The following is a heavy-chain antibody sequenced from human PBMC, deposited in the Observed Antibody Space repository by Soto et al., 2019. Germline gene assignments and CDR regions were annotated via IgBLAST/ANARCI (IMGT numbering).Heavy chain of an antibody. V-gene: IGHV3-23*01. CDR3: AKDPNGDYIGAFDD. CDR1: GFGFSNYA. CDR2: ISRSSNVI. Sequence: EVQLLESGGDLVQPGGSLRLSCAASGFGFSNYAVTWVRQAQGKGLEWVSSISRSSNVIYYADSVKGRFIISRDNSKNTLYLQMNRLRAEDTARYYCAKDPNGDYIGAFDDWGQGTLVTVSS. D-gene: IGHD4-17*01. J-gene: IGHJ4*02.